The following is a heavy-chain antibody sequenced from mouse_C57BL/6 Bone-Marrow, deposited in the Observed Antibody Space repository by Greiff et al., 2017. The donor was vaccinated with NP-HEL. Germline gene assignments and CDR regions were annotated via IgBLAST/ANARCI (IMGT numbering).Heavy chain of an antibody. Sequence: QVQLQQPGAELVMPGASVKLSCKASGYTFTSYWMHWVKQRPGQGLEWIGELDPSDSYTNYTQKFKGKSTLTVDKSSSTAYMQLSSLTSEDSAVYYCAAMDYWGQGTSVTVSS. CDR3: AAMDY. CDR2: LDPSDSYT. J-gene: IGHJ4*01. CDR1: GYTFTSYW. V-gene: IGHV1-69*01.